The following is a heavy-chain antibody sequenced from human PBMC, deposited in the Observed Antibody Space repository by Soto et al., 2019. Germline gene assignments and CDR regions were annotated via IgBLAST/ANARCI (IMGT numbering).Heavy chain of an antibody. CDR3: ARGGSGSSSWYFYYYGMDV. CDR2: INHSGST. J-gene: IGHJ6*02. V-gene: IGHV4-34*01. CDR1: GGSFSGYY. D-gene: IGHD6-13*01. Sequence: QVQLQQWGAGLLKPSETLSLTCAVYGGSFSGYYWSWIRQPPGTGLEWIGEINHSGSTNYNPSLKSRVTISVDTSKNQFSLKLSSVAAADTAVYDCARGGSGSSSWYFYYYGMDVWGQGTTVTVSS.